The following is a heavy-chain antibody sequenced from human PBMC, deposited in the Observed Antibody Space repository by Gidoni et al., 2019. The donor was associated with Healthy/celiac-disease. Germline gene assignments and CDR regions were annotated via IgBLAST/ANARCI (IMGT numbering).Heavy chain of an antibody. D-gene: IGHD1-26*01. V-gene: IGHV4-61*01. Sequence: QVQLQESGPGLVKPSETLSLTCAGSGCAVSSGSYYWSWIRQPPGKGLEWIGYIYYSGSTNYHPSLMSRVTISVDTSKNQFSLKLSSVTAADTSVYYCARDRRWDPKGYYYWGQGTLVTVSS. CDR2: IYYSGST. CDR1: GCAVSSGSYY. J-gene: IGHJ4*02. CDR3: ARDRRWDPKGYYY.